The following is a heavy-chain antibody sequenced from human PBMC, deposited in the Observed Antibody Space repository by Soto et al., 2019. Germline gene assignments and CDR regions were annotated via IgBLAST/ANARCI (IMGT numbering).Heavy chain of an antibody. J-gene: IGHJ4*02. V-gene: IGHV3-13*05. D-gene: IGHD3-3*01. Sequence: EVQLVESGGGLVQPGGSLRLSCAASGFTFSSYDMHWVRQATGKGLEWVSAIGTAGDPYYPGSVKGRFTISRENAKNSLYLQMNSLRAGDTAVYYCARGSRYDFWSGLKAPYFDYWGQGTLVTVSS. CDR3: ARGSRYDFWSGLKAPYFDY. CDR2: IGTAGDP. CDR1: GFTFSSYD.